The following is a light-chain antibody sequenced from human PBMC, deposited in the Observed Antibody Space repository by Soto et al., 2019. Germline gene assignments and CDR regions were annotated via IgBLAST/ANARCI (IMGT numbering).Light chain of an antibody. J-gene: IGKJ1*01. CDR1: QSVNNYY. CDR2: GTS. Sequence: EIVLTQSPGTLSLSPGERATLSCRASQSVNNYYLAWFQQKPGQAPRLLIYGTSTRPPGIPDRLSGSGSGTDFSLTLSRLEPEDLSVYYCQHYGRSPPWTFGQGTKEEI. CDR3: QHYGRSPPWT. V-gene: IGKV3-20*01.